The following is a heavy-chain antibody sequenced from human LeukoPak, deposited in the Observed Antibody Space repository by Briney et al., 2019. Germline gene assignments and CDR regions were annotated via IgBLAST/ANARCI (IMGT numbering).Heavy chain of an antibody. D-gene: IGHD3-9*01. CDR2: IYYSGRT. CDR1: GGSISSYY. J-gene: IGHJ5*02. CDR3: ARYSYDILTGYPKGWFDP. V-gene: IGHV4-59*01. Sequence: KPSETLSLTCSVSGGSISSYYWSWIRQPPGKGLEWIGYIYYSGRTSYNPSLKSRVTISVDTSKNQFSLKLSSVTAADTAVYYCARYSYDILTGYPKGWFDPWGQGTLVTVSS.